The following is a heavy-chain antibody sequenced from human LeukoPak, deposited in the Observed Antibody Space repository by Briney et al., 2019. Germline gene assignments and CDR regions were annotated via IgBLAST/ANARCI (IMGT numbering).Heavy chain of an antibody. Sequence: SVKVSCKASGGTFSSYAISWVRQAPGQGLEWMGRIIPIFGTANYAQKFQGRVTITTDESTSTAYMELSSLRSEDTAVYYCARDKLVTYYYGSGGHDADWGQGTLVTVSS. CDR1: GGTFSSYA. J-gene: IGHJ4*02. CDR2: IIPIFGTA. D-gene: IGHD3-10*01. CDR3: ARDKLVTYYYGSGGHDAD. V-gene: IGHV1-69*05.